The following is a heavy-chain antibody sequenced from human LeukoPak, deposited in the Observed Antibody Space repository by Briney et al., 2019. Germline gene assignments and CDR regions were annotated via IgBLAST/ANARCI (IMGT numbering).Heavy chain of an antibody. D-gene: IGHD1-26*01. CDR1: GVSISSYY. CDR3: ARDYLQLRGAADY. V-gene: IGHV4-59*01. CDR2: IHYSGST. J-gene: IGHJ4*02. Sequence: SETLSLTCTVSGVSISSYYWSWIRQPPGKGLEWIGYIHYSGSTNYNPSLKSRVTISVDTSKNQFSLKLSSVTAADTAVYYCARDYLQLRGAADYWGQGTLVTVSS.